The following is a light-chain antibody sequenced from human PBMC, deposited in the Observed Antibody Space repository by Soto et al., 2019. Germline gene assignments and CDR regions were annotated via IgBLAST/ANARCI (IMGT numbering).Light chain of an antibody. CDR2: GAS. J-gene: IGKJ1*01. Sequence: EIVMTQSPATLSVSPGERATLSCRASQSVSSNLAWYQQKPGQAPRLLIYGASTRATGIPARFSGSGSGTELTITISSLRSEDFEVYYCQQYNNWPRTFGQGTKVDIK. CDR1: QSVSSN. CDR3: QQYNNWPRT. V-gene: IGKV3-15*01.